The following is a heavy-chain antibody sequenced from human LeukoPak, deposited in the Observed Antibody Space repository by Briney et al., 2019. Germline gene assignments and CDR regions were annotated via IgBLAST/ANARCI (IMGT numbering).Heavy chain of an antibody. CDR1: GYTFTSYG. D-gene: IGHD3-22*01. V-gene: IGHV1-18*01. CDR3: ARDTYYYDSSGYYTFDY. CDR2: ISAYNGNT. J-gene: IGHJ4*02. Sequence: ASVKVSCKASGYTFTSYGISWVRQAPGQGLEWMGWISAYNGNTNYAQKLQGRVTMTTDTSTSTAYMELRSLRSDDTAVYYYARDTYYYDSSGYYTFDYWGQGTLVTVSS.